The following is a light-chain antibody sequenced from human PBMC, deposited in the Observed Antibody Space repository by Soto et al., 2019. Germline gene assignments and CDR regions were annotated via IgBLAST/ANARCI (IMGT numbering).Light chain of an antibody. CDR1: SSDVGNYNL. CDR3: CSYAGIGTFYV. J-gene: IGLJ1*01. V-gene: IGLV2-23*02. CDR2: EVS. Sequence: QSALTQPASVSGSPGQSITISCTGTSSDVGNYNLVSWYQQHPVKAPKLMIYEVSKRPSGVSDRFSASKSDNTASLTISGLQGEDEADYYCCSYAGIGTFYVFGTGTKVTVL.